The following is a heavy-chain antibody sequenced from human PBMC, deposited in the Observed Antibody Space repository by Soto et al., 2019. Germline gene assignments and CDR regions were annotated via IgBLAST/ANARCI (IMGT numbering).Heavy chain of an antibody. CDR3: AINLYCSSTSCYTGPYYYYGMDV. D-gene: IGHD2-2*02. Sequence: QVQLVQSGAEVKKPGSSVKVSCKASGGTFSSYAISWVRQAPGQGLEWMGGIIPIFGTANYAQKFQGRVTITAYESTSTAYMELSSLRSEDPSVYYCAINLYCSSTSCYTGPYYYYGMDVLGQGTTVTVSS. CDR2: IIPIFGTA. J-gene: IGHJ6*02. CDR1: GGTFSSYA. V-gene: IGHV1-69*01.